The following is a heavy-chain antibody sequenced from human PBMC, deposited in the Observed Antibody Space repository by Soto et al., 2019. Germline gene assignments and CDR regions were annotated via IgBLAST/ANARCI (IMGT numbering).Heavy chain of an antibody. Sequence: QVHLVESGGGMVQPGRSLTLSCTASGITFSSFAVHWVLQSPGKGLDWVAAISYDGTTNFYADSVKGRFTVSRDNSQNSLSGHLNSLRGEETPGSYCARDPSGNCFAWYFDHWGHGTLVTVSS. D-gene: IGHD1-7*01. CDR1: GITFSSFA. CDR3: ARDPSGNCFAWYFDH. V-gene: IGHV3-30-3*01. CDR2: ISYDGTTN. J-gene: IGHJ2*01.